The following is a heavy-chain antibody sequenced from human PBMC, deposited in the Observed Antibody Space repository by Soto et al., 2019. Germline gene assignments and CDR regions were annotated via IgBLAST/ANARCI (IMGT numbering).Heavy chain of an antibody. CDR3: ARGVVSGFEHWYFDL. CDR2: FTPKFGTA. Sequence: QVQLVQSGAEVKKPGSSVKVSCRASGVSFTDHGISWLRQAPGQGLEGIGGFTPKFGTANYAPKFQARVSITADESKTTASVTLSSLRPEDAAVYFCARGVVSGFEHWYFDLWGRGTLITVSS. J-gene: IGHJ2*01. D-gene: IGHD5-12*01. CDR1: GVSFTDHG. V-gene: IGHV1-69*01.